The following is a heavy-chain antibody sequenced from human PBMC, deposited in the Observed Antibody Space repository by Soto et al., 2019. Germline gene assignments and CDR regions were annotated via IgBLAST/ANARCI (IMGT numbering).Heavy chain of an antibody. CDR3: VKGDLDTAVVNSPDAFDF. CDR2: ISNDGNNK. Sequence: QVNLVESGGGVVQPGRSLRLSCEASGFIFSDFGMPWVRQAQGKGLEWVAVISNDGNNKYYAQSVKGRFTISRDNSKNTLFLNMDSLRPEDTAVYHCVKGDLDTAVVNSPDAFDFWGPGTMVTVS. J-gene: IGHJ3*01. V-gene: IGHV3-30*18. D-gene: IGHD5-18*01. CDR1: GFIFSDFG.